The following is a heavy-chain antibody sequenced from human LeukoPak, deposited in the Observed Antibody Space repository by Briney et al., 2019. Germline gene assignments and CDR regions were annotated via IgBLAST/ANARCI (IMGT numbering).Heavy chain of an antibody. CDR1: GFTFSSYG. CDR3: AKVKEGSGSYYTRYFIFDY. V-gene: IGHV3-23*01. Sequence: QSGGSLRLSCAASGFTFSSYGMSWVRQAPEKGLEWVSAISGSGGSTYYADSVKGRFTISRDNSKNTLYLQMNSLRAEDTAVYYCAKVKEGSGSYYTRYFIFDYWGQGTLVTVSS. J-gene: IGHJ4*02. D-gene: IGHD3-10*01. CDR2: ISGSGGST.